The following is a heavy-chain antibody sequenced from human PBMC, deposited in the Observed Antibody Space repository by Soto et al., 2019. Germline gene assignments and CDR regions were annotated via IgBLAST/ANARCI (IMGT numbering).Heavy chain of an antibody. V-gene: IGHV1-18*01. CDR1: CCTFTSYG. Sequence: ASVKVSCKASCCTFTSYGISWVRQAPGQGLEWMGWISAYNGNTNYAQKLQGRVTMTTDTSTSTAYMELRSLRSDDTAVYYCARDFTTFGVVIMTFDYWGQGTLVTVS. CDR2: ISAYNGNT. D-gene: IGHD3-3*01. CDR3: ARDFTTFGVVIMTFDY. J-gene: IGHJ4*02.